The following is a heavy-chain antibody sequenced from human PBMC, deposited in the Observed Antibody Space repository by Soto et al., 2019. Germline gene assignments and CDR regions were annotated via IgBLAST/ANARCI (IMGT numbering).Heavy chain of an antibody. D-gene: IGHD1-26*01. CDR3: VRDVGWAQLLGL. Sequence: QVQLVESGGGVVQPGRSLRLSCTTSGFTFRNHGMHWVRQAPGKGLEWVAVIWHDGSQKFYADSVEGRFTISRDDSKSTHYLQMSNLRVEDTAVYFCVRDVGWAQLLGLRGQGTLVTVSS. CDR1: GFTFRNHG. V-gene: IGHV3-33*01. J-gene: IGHJ4*02. CDR2: IWHDGSQK.